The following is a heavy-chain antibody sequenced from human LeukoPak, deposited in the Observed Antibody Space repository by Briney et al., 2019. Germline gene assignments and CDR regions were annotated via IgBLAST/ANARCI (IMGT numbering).Heavy chain of an antibody. V-gene: IGHV4-59*01. CDR2: IYYTGST. CDR1: GGYISGYY. Sequence: SETLSLTCTVSGGYISGYYWSWIRQPPGKGMEWIGYIYYTGSTNYNPPLKGRVTTSVDTSEKQFSLKLRSVTAADTAVYYCARGSFVSSATYYFDYWGRGTLVAVSS. D-gene: IGHD3-22*01. J-gene: IGHJ4*02. CDR3: ARGSFVSSATYYFDY.